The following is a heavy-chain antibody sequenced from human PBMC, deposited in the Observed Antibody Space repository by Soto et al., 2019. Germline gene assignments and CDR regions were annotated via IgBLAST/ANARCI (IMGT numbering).Heavy chain of an antibody. J-gene: IGHJ5*02. V-gene: IGHV4-38-2*01. Sequence: SETLSLTCAVSNYSISSGYYWGWIRQRPETGLEYSGSIYYTGTTEYNPSLKGRATLSVDTSKNRFSLGLTSGTTAVAAVDDGPSGHWFHPWGPGTRLTVSS. CDR2: IYYTGTT. CDR1: NYSISSGYY. CDR3: PSGHWFHP.